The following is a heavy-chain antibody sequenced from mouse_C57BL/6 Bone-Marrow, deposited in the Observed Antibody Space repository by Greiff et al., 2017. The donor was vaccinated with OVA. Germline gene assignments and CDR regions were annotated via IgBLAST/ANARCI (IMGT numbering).Heavy chain of an antibody. V-gene: IGHV1-85*01. CDR3: ARPPSGY. CDR2: LYPRDGST. Sequence: VQLQQSGPELVKPGASVKLSCKASGYTFTSYDINWVKQRPGQGLEWIGWLYPRDGSTKYNEKFKGKATMTVDTSSSTAYMERHSLSSADSAVYFCARPPSGYWGQGTLVTVSS. J-gene: IGHJ3*02. CDR1: GYTFTSYD.